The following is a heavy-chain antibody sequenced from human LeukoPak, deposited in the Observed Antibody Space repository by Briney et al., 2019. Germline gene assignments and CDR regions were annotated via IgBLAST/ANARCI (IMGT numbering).Heavy chain of an antibody. Sequence: GGSLRLSCAASGFTFSSYAMHWVRQAPGKGLEWVAVISYDGSNKYYADSVKGRFTISRDNSKNSLYLQMNTLRVEDTAVYYCARHQATYSSTWCRYLDLWGRGTLVTVSS. CDR1: GFTFSSYA. CDR2: ISYDGSNK. CDR3: ARHQATYSSTWCRYLDL. J-gene: IGHJ2*01. D-gene: IGHD6-13*01. V-gene: IGHV3-30-3*01.